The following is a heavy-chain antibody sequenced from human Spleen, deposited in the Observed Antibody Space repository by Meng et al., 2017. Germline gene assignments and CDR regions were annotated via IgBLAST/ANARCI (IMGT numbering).Heavy chain of an antibody. V-gene: IGHV4-39*01. Sequence: QSQPQQSGPGLVKPSEALSLTSSVSGGSISTSGYYWGWIRQPPGKGLEWIGSIGHSGFTYYTPSLKSRVAVSLDTSKSQFSLMLTSVTAADTAVYYCVVSSAWVRTGFDPWGQGTLVTVSS. J-gene: IGHJ5*02. CDR2: IGHSGFT. CDR3: VVSSAWVRTGFDP. CDR1: GGSISTSGYY. D-gene: IGHD6-19*01.